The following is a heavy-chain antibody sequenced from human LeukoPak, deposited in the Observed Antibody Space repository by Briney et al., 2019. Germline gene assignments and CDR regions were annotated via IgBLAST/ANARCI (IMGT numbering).Heavy chain of an antibody. V-gene: IGHV3-53*01. CDR1: GFTVSSNY. D-gene: IGHD2-8*02. J-gene: IGHJ6*02. Sequence: PGGSLRLSCAASGFTVSSNYMSWVRQAPGKGLEWVSVIYSGGSTYYADSVKGRFTISRDNSKNTLYLQMDSLRAEDTAMYYCARDRNTGYGMDVWGQGTTVTVSS. CDR2: IYSGGST. CDR3: ARDRNTGYGMDV.